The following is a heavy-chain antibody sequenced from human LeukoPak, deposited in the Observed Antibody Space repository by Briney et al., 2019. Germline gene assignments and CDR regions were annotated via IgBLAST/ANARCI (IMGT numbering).Heavy chain of an antibody. D-gene: IGHD4/OR15-4a*01. V-gene: IGHV3-23*01. CDR3: AKDVVLTPGYFDY. J-gene: IGHJ4*02. Sequence: GGSLRLSCAASGFTFSSYAMSWVRQAPGKGLEWVSAISGGGISTYYADSVKGRLTISRDNSKNTLYLQMNSLRAEDTAVYYCAKDVVLTPGYFDYWGQGTPVTVSS. CDR2: ISGGGIST. CDR1: GFTFSSYA.